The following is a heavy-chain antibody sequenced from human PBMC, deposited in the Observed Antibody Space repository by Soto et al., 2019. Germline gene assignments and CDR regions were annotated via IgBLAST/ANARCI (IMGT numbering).Heavy chain of an antibody. CDR2: IKEDGSEK. Sequence: GGSLRLSCAASGFTFSNYWMTWVHQAPGKGLEWVANIKEDGSEKHYVDSVKGRFTISRDNAKNSLYLQMNSLRAEDTAVYFCSRDVVVGAKALNYWGQGALVTVSS. CDR1: GFTFSNYW. J-gene: IGHJ4*02. V-gene: IGHV3-7*01. CDR3: SRDVVVGAKALNY. D-gene: IGHD2-15*01.